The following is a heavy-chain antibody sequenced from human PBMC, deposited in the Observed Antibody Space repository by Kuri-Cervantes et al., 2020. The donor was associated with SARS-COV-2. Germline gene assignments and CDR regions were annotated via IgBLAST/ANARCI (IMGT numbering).Heavy chain of an antibody. V-gene: IGHV1-69*06. CDR2: IIPIFGTA. CDR1: GYTFTSYG. Sequence: SVKVSCKASGYTFTSYGISWVRQAPGQGLEWMGGIIPIFGTANYAQKFQGRVTITADKSTSTAYMELSSLRSEDTAVYYCARDSCQLFYGRGGWFDPWGQGAPVTVSS. J-gene: IGHJ5*02. D-gene: IGHD2/OR15-2a*01. CDR3: ARDSCQLFYGRGGWFDP.